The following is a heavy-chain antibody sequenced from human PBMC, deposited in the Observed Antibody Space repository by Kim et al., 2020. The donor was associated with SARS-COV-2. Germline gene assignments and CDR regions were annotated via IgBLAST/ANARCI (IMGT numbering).Heavy chain of an antibody. CDR3: ARQAWNAFDY. V-gene: IGHV6-1*01. D-gene: IGHD5-12*01. J-gene: IGHJ3*01. CDR2: WYN. Sequence: WYNDYAISVKRRISSTADTSKNQLSLQLNSVTPDDTAVYYCARQAWNAFDYWGQGTVVTVSS.